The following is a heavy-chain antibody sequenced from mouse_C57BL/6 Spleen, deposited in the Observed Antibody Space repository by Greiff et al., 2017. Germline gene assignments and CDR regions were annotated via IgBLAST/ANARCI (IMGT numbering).Heavy chain of an antibody. CDR2: INYDGSST. CDR3: ARDLNDGYPYYFDY. CDR1: GFTFSDYY. Sequence: EVNLVESEGGLVQPGSSMKLSCTASGFTFSDYYMPWVRQVPEKGLEWVANINYDGSSTYYLDSLKSRFIISRDNAKNILYLQMSSLKSEDTATDYCARDLNDGYPYYFDYWGQGTTLTVSS. D-gene: IGHD2-3*01. V-gene: IGHV5-16*01. J-gene: IGHJ2*01.